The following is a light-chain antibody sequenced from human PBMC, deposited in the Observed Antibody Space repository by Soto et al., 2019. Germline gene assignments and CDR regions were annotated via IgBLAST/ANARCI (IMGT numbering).Light chain of an antibody. CDR1: SSNIGAGYD. J-gene: IGLJ2*01. V-gene: IGLV1-40*01. CDR3: QSYDSSLSGV. CDR2: GNS. Sequence: QPVLTQPPSVSGAPGQRVTVSCTGSSSNIGAGYDVHWYQQLPGTAPKLLIYGNSNRPSGVPDRFSGSKSGTSASLAITGLQAEDEADYYCQSYDSSLSGVVGGGTKLTVL.